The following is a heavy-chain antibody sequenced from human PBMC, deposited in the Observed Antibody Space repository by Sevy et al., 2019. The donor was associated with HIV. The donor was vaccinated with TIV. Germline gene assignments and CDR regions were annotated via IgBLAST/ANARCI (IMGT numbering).Heavy chain of an antibody. CDR2: INHSGST. Sequence: SETLSLTCAVYGGSFSGYYWSWIRQPPGKGLEWIGEINHSGSTNYNPSLKSRVTISVGTSKNQFSLKLSSVTAADTAVYYCARTGAGNYYYYGMDVWGQGTTVTVSS. J-gene: IGHJ6*02. V-gene: IGHV4-34*01. D-gene: IGHD1-26*01. CDR3: ARTGAGNYYYYGMDV. CDR1: GGSFSGYY.